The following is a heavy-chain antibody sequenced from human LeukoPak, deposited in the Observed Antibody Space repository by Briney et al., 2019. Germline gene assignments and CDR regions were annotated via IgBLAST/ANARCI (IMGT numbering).Heavy chain of an antibody. CDR2: ISSSSSYI. Sequence: GGSLRLSCAASGFTFSSYSMNWVCQAPGKGLEWVSSISSSSSYIYYADSVKGRFTISRDNAKNSLYLQMNSLRAEDTAVYYCAREGSLNWFDPWGQGTLVTVSS. J-gene: IGHJ5*02. CDR3: AREGSLNWFDP. D-gene: IGHD5/OR15-5a*01. CDR1: GFTFSSYS. V-gene: IGHV3-21*01.